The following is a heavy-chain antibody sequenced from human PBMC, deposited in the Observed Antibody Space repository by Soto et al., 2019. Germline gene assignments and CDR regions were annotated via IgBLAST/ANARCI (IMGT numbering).Heavy chain of an antibody. J-gene: IGHJ6*02. D-gene: IGHD3-22*01. CDR2: IKQDGSEK. Sequence: EVQLVESGGGLVQPGGSLRLSCAASGFTFSSYWMSWVRQAPGKGLEWVANIKQDGSEKYYVDSVKGRFTISRDNAKNSLYLQMNSLRAEDTAVYYCARDLGYYDSCGYYYNDYYYYGMDVWGQGTTVTVSS. CDR1: GFTFSSYW. CDR3: ARDLGYYDSCGYYYNDYYYYGMDV. V-gene: IGHV3-7*03.